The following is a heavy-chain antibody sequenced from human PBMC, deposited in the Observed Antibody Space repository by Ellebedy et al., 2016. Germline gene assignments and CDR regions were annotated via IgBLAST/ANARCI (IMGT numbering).Heavy chain of an antibody. D-gene: IGHD4-17*01. CDR3: VRGSTVTIPLDY. Sequence: GGSLRLSCAASGFTFSDYYMNWIRRPPGKGLEWISYISRGGHYPSYADSVKGRVTISRANAKNSLYLQMNSLGTEDTAVYYCVRGSTVTIPLDYWGQGTLVTVSS. J-gene: IGHJ4*02. CDR2: ISRGGHYP. V-gene: IGHV3-11*06. CDR1: GFTFSDYY.